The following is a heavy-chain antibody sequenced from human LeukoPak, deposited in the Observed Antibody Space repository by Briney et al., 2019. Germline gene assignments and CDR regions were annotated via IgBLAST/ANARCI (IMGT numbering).Heavy chain of an antibody. Sequence: ASVKVSCKASGGTFSSYAISWVRQAPGQGLEWMGGITPIFGTANYAQKFQGRVTITTDESTSTAYMELSSLRSEDTAVYYCASGNGITGTTVDYWGQGTLVTVSS. V-gene: IGHV1-69*05. CDR3: ASGNGITGTTVDY. J-gene: IGHJ4*02. D-gene: IGHD1-7*01. CDR1: GGTFSSYA. CDR2: ITPIFGTA.